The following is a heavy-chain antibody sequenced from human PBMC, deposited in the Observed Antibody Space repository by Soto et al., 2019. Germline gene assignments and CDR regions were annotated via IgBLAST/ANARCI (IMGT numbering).Heavy chain of an antibody. Sequence: GGSLRLSCAASGFTFSSYAMSWVRQAPGKGLEWVSAISGSGGSTYYADSVKGRFTISRDNSKNTLYLQMNSLRAEDTAVYYCAKSGIVVDTAMVPEVDYYYYMDVWGKGTTVTVSS. CDR2: ISGSGGST. D-gene: IGHD5-18*01. CDR3: AKSGIVVDTAMVPEVDYYYYMDV. V-gene: IGHV3-23*01. CDR1: GFTFSSYA. J-gene: IGHJ6*03.